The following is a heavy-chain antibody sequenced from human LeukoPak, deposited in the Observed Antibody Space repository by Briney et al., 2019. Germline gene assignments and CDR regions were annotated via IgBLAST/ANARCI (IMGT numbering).Heavy chain of an antibody. CDR3: ARVVAAAGTRGVDY. D-gene: IGHD6-13*01. Sequence: GGSLRLSCAASGFTFSSYAMHWVRQAPGKGLEWVAVISYDGSNKYYADSVKGRFTISRDNSKNTLYLQMNSLRAEDTAVYYCARVVAAAGTRGVDYWGQGTLVTVSS. CDR1: GFTFSSYA. CDR2: ISYDGSNK. V-gene: IGHV3-30-3*01. J-gene: IGHJ4*02.